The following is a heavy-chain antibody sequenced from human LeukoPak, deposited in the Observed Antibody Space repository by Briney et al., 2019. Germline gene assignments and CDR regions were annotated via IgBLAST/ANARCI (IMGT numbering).Heavy chain of an antibody. D-gene: IGHD6-19*01. CDR3: ARDRYSSGPGSGAFDI. Sequence: ASVKVSCKASGYSFTNYPIHWVRQAPGQRVEWMGWIDTGKGDIKYSQKFQDRVTITRDTSATTAYMELRSLKSEDTAVYYCARDRYSSGPGSGAFDIWGQGTMVTVSS. CDR2: IDTGKGDI. J-gene: IGHJ3*02. V-gene: IGHV1-3*04. CDR1: GYSFTNYP.